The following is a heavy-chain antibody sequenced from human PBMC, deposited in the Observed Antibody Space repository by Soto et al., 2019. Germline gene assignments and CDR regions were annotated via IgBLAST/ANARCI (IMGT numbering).Heavy chain of an antibody. CDR2: IYTTGNT. CDR1: GGSISTYF. Sequence: QVQLQESGPGLVKPSETLSLTCTVSGGSISTYFWSWIRQPAGGGLEWIGRMWTGRIYTTGNTNYNPSLKTRVSMSLDTTMNQFSLKLTSVTAADTAVYYCAREGGYFDSSGSGVYHYRGVDVWGQGTTVTVSS. D-gene: IGHD3-22*01. V-gene: IGHV4-4*07. J-gene: IGHJ6*02. CDR3: AREGGYFDSSGSGVYHYRGVDV.